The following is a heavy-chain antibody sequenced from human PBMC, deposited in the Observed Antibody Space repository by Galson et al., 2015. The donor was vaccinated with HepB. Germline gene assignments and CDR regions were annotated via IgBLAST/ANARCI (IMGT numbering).Heavy chain of an antibody. CDR2: ISGSGGST. J-gene: IGHJ4*02. Sequence: SLRLSCAATGFNFYTYGVTWVRQTPGKGLEWVSSISGSGGSTYYADSVKGRFTISRDNSRMTVDLQMNSLRGEDTSIYHCATSPRSCVNGVCFPKYYFDDWGQGTRVTVSS. CDR3: ATSPRSCVNGVCFPKYYFDD. CDR1: GFNFYTYG. D-gene: IGHD2-8*01. V-gene: IGHV3-23*01.